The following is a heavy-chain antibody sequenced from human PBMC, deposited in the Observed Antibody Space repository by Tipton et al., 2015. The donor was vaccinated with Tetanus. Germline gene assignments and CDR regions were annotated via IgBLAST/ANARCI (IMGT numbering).Heavy chain of an antibody. V-gene: IGHV4-39*01. Sequence: TLSLTCTASVGSLSRGTYYWAWIRQPPGKGLGGIGNIYYSGATYNNASLESRVTISIHASRDQFTLKLTSVTAADTAVYYCAMQADNWFDPWGQGTLVTVSS. CDR3: AMQADNWFDP. CDR1: VGSLSRGTYY. J-gene: IGHJ5*02. CDR2: IYYSGAT.